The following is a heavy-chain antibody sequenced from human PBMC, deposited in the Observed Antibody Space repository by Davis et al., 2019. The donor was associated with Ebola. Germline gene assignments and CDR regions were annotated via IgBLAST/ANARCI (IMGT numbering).Heavy chain of an antibody. J-gene: IGHJ4*02. CDR3: AKGNEWNLYYFDS. CDR2: LSDDGRLI. V-gene: IGHV3-43*02. CDR1: GFIFDDCA. D-gene: IGHD1-1*01. Sequence: PGGSLRLSCAASGFIFDDCAMHWVRQVPGRDLEWVAGLSDDGRLIRYGDSVKGRFIISRDNSKNSVFLEMNSLTTEDSALYFCAKGNEWNLYYFDSWGQGTLVTVSS.